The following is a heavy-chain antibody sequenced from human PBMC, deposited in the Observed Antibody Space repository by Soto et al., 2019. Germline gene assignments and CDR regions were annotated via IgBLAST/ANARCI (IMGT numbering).Heavy chain of an antibody. CDR1: GFTFSSYT. CDR3: ARVIYEESYHDY. J-gene: IGHJ4*02. Sequence: ESGGGLVKPGGSLRLSCAASGFTFSSYTMSWVRQAPGKGLEWVSSITSISSYIYYTDSVKGRFTISRDNARNSLYLQMNSLRADDTAVYYCARVIYEESYHDYWGQGTLVTVSS. V-gene: IGHV3-21*01. CDR2: ITSISSYI. D-gene: IGHD1-26*01.